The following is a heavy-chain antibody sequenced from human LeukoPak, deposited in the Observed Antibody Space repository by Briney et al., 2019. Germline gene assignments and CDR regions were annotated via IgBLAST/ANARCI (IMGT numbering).Heavy chain of an antibody. J-gene: IGHJ2*01. D-gene: IGHD4-17*01. V-gene: IGHV4-34*01. CDR3: ARQTTVRPSSWYFDL. CDR1: GGSFSGYY. CDR2: IYHSGST. Sequence: KPSETLSLTCAVYGGSFSGYYLSCIREPPGKGLGWVGKIYHSGSTNYNTSLKSRVTISVDTSKNQFCLNLNCTTAADTAGFYCARQTTVRPSSWYFDLWGRGTDVTVSS.